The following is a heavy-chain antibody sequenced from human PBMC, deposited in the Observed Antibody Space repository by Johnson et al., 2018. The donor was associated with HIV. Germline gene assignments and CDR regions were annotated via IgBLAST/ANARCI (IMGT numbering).Heavy chain of an antibody. D-gene: IGHD1-26*01. CDR3: VRDQWGKWYSGNYGGAFDI. Sequence: EQLVESGGGVVQPGGSLRLSCAASGFTFSSYGMHWVRQAPGKGLEWVSAISGSGGSTYYADSVKGRFTISSDNAQNSLYLHMYSLRVEDTALYYCVRDQWGKWYSGNYGGAFDIWGQGTMVTVSS. J-gene: IGHJ3*02. CDR1: GFTFSSYG. CDR2: ISGSGGST. V-gene: IGHV3-23*04.